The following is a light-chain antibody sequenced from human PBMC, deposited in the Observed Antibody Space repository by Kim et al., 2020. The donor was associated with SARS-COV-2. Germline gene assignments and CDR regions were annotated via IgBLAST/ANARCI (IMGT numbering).Light chain of an antibody. CDR2: AVS. J-gene: IGLJ3*02. Sequence: QSALTQPPSVSGSPGQSVTISCTGTSSDVGSYNRVSWYQQPPGTAPKLMIYAVSNRPSGVPDRFSGSKSGNTASLTISGLQAEDEADYYCSSYTSTNTWVFSGGTQLTVL. CDR3: SSYTSTNTWV. V-gene: IGLV2-18*02. CDR1: SSDVGSYNR.